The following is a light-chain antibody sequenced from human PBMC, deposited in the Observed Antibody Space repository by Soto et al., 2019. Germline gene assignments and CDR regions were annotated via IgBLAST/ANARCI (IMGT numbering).Light chain of an antibody. CDR2: DVS. Sequence: QSALTQPASVSGSPGQSITISCTGTNSDVGGYNYVSWYQQQPGKAPKLMIYDVSNRPSGVSNRFSGSKSGNTASLTISGLQAEDEAEYYCNSYTSSSTPYVFGTGTKLTVL. V-gene: IGLV2-14*01. CDR3: NSYTSSSTPYV. CDR1: NSDVGGYNY. J-gene: IGLJ1*01.